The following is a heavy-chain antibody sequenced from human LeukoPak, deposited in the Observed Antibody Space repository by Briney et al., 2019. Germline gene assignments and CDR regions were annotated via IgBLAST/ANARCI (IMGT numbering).Heavy chain of an antibody. V-gene: IGHV3-48*01. CDR2: ISSSSSTV. CDR3: ASGLRLISY. Sequence: GGSLRLSCAASGFTFSSYSMNWVRQAPGKGLEWVSYISSSSSTVYYADSVKGRFTISRDNAKNSLYLQMNSLRAEDTAVYYCASGLRLISYWGQGTLVTVSS. CDR1: GFTFSSYS. D-gene: IGHD5-12*01. J-gene: IGHJ4*02.